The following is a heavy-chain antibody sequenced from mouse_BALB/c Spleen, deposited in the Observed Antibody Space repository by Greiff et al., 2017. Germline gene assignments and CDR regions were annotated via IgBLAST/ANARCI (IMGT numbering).Heavy chain of an antibody. Sequence: VQLQQPGAELVRPGASVKLSCKASGYTFTSYWINWVKQRPGQGLEWIGNIYPSDSYTNYNQKFKDKATLTVDKSSSTAYMQLSSPTSEDSAVYYCSRSTMVTLYAMDYWGQGTSVTVSS. J-gene: IGHJ4*01. CDR3: SRSTMVTLYAMDY. CDR1: GYTFTSYW. CDR2: IYPSDSYT. V-gene: IGHV1-69*02. D-gene: IGHD2-2*01.